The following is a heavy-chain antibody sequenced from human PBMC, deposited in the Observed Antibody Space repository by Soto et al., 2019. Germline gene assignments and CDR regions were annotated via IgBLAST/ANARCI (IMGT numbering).Heavy chain of an antibody. CDR1: GFTFSSYG. J-gene: IGHJ4*02. V-gene: IGHV3-33*01. D-gene: IGHD3-3*01. Sequence: GGSLRLSCAASGFTFSSYGMHWVRQAPGKGLEWVAVIWYDGSNKYYADSVKGRFTISRDNSKNTLYLQMNSLRAEDTAVYYCARDMSPYDFWSGYYLVWGQGTLVTVSS. CDR3: ARDMSPYDFWSGYYLV. CDR2: IWYDGSNK.